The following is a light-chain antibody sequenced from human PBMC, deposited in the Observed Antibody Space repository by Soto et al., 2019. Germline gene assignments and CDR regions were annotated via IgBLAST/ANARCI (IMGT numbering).Light chain of an antibody. V-gene: IGLV3-21*02. Sequence: SYELTQPPSVSVAPGQTARITCGGNNIGGKSVHWYQQKPGQAPVLVVYDDSDRPSGIPERFSGSNSGNTATLTISRVEAGDEADYYCQVWDSSSDRHVVFGGGTKVTVL. CDR2: DDS. CDR1: NIGGKS. CDR3: QVWDSSSDRHVV. J-gene: IGLJ2*01.